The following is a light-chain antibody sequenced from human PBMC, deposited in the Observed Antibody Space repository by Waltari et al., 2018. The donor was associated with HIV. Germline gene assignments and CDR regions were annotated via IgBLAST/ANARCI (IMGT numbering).Light chain of an antibody. V-gene: IGKV2-28*01. J-gene: IGKJ1*01. CDR2: LGS. CDR3: MQALQTLWT. Sequence: DIVMTQSPLSLPVTPGEPASISCRSSQSLLHSNGYTYLDWYLQKPGQSPQLLIYLGSNRASGGPDRFSGSGSGTDFTLKISRVEAEDVGVYYCMQALQTLWTFGQGTKVEIK. CDR1: QSLLHSNGYTY.